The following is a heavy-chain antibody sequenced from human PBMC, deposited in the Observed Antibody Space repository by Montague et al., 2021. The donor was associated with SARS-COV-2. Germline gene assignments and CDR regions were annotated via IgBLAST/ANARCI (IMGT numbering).Heavy chain of an antibody. CDR3: ARGVVAATYSFDY. Sequence: SETLSLTCTVSGDSISGFYWSWIRQPPGKGLEWIGYIYYSGSTNYNSSLKSRLTMSVDTSKKQFSLKLSSVTAADTAVYYCARGVVAATYSFDYWGQGTLVTVSS. D-gene: IGHD2-15*01. CDR2: IYYSGST. V-gene: IGHV4-59*13. CDR1: GDSISGFY. J-gene: IGHJ4*02.